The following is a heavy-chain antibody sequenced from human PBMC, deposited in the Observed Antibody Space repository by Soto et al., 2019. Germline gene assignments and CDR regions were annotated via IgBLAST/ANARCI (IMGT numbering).Heavy chain of an antibody. CDR3: AREADSMVRGVLPLDY. J-gene: IGHJ4*02. Sequence: QVQLVQSGAEVKKPGASVKVSCKASGYNFLSYGMSWVRQAPGQGLEWMGWFNTDNGNSHYAQKVQGRVTMTTDTSTTTAYMGLRSLRSDDTAVYYCAREADSMVRGVLPLDYWGQGTLVTVSS. CDR2: FNTDNGNS. D-gene: IGHD3-10*01. V-gene: IGHV1-18*01. CDR1: GYNFLSYG.